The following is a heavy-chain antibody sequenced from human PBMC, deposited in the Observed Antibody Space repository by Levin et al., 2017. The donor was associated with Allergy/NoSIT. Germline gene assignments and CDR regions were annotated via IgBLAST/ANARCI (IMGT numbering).Heavy chain of an antibody. CDR1: GYTFNDHW. CDR3: ARHRRNIVASHDAFDI. Sequence: GASVKVSCQGFGYTFNDHWIGWVRQMPGQGLEWMGIIYPGDSDTRYSPSFEGLVTMSADKSISTAYLQWRSLRISDTAIYYCARHRRNIVASHDAFDIWGLGTLVTVSS. D-gene: IGHD5-12*01. J-gene: IGHJ3*02. CDR2: IYPGDSDT. V-gene: IGHV5-51*01.